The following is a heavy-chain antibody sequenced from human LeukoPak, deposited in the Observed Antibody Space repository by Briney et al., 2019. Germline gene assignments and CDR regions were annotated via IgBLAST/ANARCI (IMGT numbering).Heavy chain of an antibody. CDR3: ARELLGAFDY. V-gene: IGHV3-30*04. D-gene: IGHD7-27*01. CDR1: GFTFSTYA. Sequence: GGSLRLSCAASGFTFSTYAMHWVRQALGKGLEWVAVISYDGRKKDYADSVKGRFSISRDNSKNTLYLQMNSLRAADTTVYYCARELLGAFDYWGQGTLVTVSS. CDR2: ISYDGRKK. J-gene: IGHJ4*02.